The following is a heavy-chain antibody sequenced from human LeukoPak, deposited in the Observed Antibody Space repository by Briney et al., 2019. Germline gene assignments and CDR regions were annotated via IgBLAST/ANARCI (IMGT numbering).Heavy chain of an antibody. CDR3: ARVMSSYSSSSPFDY. D-gene: IGHD6-6*01. V-gene: IGHV4-59*02. CDR1: GGSGSSKS. Sequence: PSETLSLTCTVSGGSGSSKSWSWVRQPPGKGLEWIGDIYSTGSINYNPSLKSRVTISVDTSKNQFSLKLSSVTAADTAVYYCARVMSSYSSSSPFDYWGQGTLVTVSS. CDR2: IYSTGSI. J-gene: IGHJ4*02.